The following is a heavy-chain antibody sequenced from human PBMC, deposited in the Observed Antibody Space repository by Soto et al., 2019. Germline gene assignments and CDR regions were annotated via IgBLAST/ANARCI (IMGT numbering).Heavy chain of an antibody. D-gene: IGHD3-3*01. CDR3: ARTRNGGVADSFDS. V-gene: IGHV3-30*04. CDR2: ISRDGSYI. CDR1: GFTFSRHA. J-gene: IGHJ5*01. Sequence: LRLSCAASGFTFSRHAIHWVRLTPGRGLEWVLAISRDGSYIYYTDSVKGRFTVSRDNSKNTVFVQMNRLIPDDTALYFCARTRNGGVADSFDSWGQGTRVTVS.